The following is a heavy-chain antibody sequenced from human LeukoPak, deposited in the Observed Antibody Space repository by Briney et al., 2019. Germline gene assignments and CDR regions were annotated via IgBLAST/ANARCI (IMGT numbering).Heavy chain of an antibody. Sequence: GASVKVSCKTSGYIFSGYYMHWVRQAPGQRLEWMGWINAGNGNTKYSQEFQGRVTITRDTSASTAYMELSSLRSEDMAVYYCAREWAVAGTLDYWGQGTLVTVSS. CDR1: GYIFSGYY. CDR2: INAGNGNT. CDR3: AREWAVAGTLDY. V-gene: IGHV1-3*03. D-gene: IGHD6-19*01. J-gene: IGHJ4*02.